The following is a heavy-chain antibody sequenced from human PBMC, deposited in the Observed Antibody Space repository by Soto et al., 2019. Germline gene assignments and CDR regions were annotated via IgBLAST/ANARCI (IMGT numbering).Heavy chain of an antibody. CDR1: GFTFSRFA. V-gene: IGHV3-23*01. CDR2: ITGDGRNT. Sequence: EVQLLESAGGLVQPGESLRLSCEASGFTFSRFAMSWVRQAPGKGLEWVSGITGDGRNTYYANSMEGRFTVSRDNAKDTMYLQMNSLSADDTAVYYCAKGRPSLGGTGRGAMDVWGQGTTVTVSS. D-gene: IGHD3-16*01. CDR3: AKGRPSLGGTGRGAMDV. J-gene: IGHJ6*02.